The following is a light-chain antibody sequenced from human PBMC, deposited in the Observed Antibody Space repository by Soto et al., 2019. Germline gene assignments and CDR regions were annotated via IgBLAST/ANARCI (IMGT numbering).Light chain of an antibody. V-gene: IGKV1-27*01. Sequence: DIQMTQSPSSLSESVGDRVTITCRASQGIRNYLAWYQQKPGKVPKLLIYAASTLQSGVPSRFSGSGSGTDFTLTISSLQPEDFGSYYCQKYDSAPLTFGGGTKVDI. CDR3: QKYDSAPLT. CDR1: QGIRNY. CDR2: AAS. J-gene: IGKJ4*01.